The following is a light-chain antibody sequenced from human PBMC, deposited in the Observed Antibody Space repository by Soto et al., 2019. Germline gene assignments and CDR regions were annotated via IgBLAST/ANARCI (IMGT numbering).Light chain of an antibody. J-gene: IGKJ1*01. CDR2: GAS. V-gene: IGKV3-20*01. CDR1: QSVSSSY. Sequence: GLSQSPATLSLSPGERATLSCRASQSVSSSYLAWYQQKPGQAPRLLIYGASSRATGIPDRFSGSGSGTDFTLTISRLEPEDFAVYYCQQYGSSPRTFGQGGKV. CDR3: QQYGSSPRT.